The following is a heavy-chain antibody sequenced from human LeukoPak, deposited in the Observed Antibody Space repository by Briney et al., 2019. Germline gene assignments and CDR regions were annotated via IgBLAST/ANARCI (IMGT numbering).Heavy chain of an antibody. J-gene: IGHJ4*02. CDR2: IYTSGST. V-gene: IGHV4-61*02. Sequence: ASETLSLTCTVSGGSISSGSYYWSWIRQPAGKGLEWIGRIYTSGSTNYNPSLKSRVTISVDTSKNQFSLKLSSVTAADTAVYYCARDSGASHLDYWGQGTLVTVSS. CDR3: ARDSGASHLDY. CDR1: GGSISSGSYY. D-gene: IGHD1-26*01.